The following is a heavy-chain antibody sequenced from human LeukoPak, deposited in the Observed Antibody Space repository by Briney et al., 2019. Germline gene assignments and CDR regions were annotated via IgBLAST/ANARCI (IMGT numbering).Heavy chain of an antibody. Sequence: QTGGSLRLSCAASEFSVGSNYMTWVRQAPGKGLEWVSLIYSGGSTYYADSVKGRFTISRDNSKNTLYLQMNSLRAEDTAVYYCAKDPDCTSGVCYTFFDYWGQGTLVTVSS. J-gene: IGHJ4*02. CDR3: AKDPDCTSGVCYTFFDY. CDR2: IYSGGST. D-gene: IGHD2-8*01. V-gene: IGHV3-66*01. CDR1: EFSVGSNY.